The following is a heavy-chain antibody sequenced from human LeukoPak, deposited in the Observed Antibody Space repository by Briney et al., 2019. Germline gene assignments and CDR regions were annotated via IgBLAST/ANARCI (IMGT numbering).Heavy chain of an antibody. Sequence: PGGSLRLSCAASGFTFTTNWMTWVRQAPGKGLEWVATINQDGSEKYYVDSVKGRFTISRDNAKNSLFLQMKSLRAEDTAVYYCARDRITDFWSGYYTNYFDYWGQGTLVTVSS. CDR3: ARDRITDFWSGYYTNYFDY. D-gene: IGHD3-3*01. CDR1: GFTFTTNW. V-gene: IGHV3-7*01. CDR2: INQDGSEK. J-gene: IGHJ4*02.